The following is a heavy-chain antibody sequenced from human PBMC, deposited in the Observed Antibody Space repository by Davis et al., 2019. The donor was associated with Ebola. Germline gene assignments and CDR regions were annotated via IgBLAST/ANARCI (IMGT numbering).Heavy chain of an antibody. D-gene: IGHD2-15*01. CDR1: GFIFRSYW. CDR3: ARRYCSGDRCQLDY. CDR2: INSDGSIT. J-gene: IGHJ4*02. Sequence: GESLKISCATSGFIFRSYWMHWVRHVPGKGLVWVSRINSDGSITNYADSVKGRFTISKDNAKNTLYLQMNSLRTEDTAVYYCARRYCSGDRCQLDYWGQGTLVTVSS. V-gene: IGHV3-74*01.